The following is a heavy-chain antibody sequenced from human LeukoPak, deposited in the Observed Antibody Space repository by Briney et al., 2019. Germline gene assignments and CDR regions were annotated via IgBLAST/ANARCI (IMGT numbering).Heavy chain of an antibody. J-gene: IGHJ4*02. V-gene: IGHV3-30*18. Sequence: PGGSLRLSCAASGFTFSSYGMHWVRQAPGKGLEWVAVISYDGSNKYYADSVKGRFTISRDNSKNTLYLQMNSLRAEDTALYYCAKRTVVAAGEDDYWGQGTLVTVSS. CDR1: GFTFSSYG. CDR3: AKRTVVAAGEDDY. D-gene: IGHD2-15*01. CDR2: ISYDGSNK.